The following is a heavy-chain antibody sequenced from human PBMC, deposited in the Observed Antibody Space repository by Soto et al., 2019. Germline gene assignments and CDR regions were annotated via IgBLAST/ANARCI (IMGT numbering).Heavy chain of an antibody. D-gene: IGHD6-19*01. CDR1: GYTFTDYD. Sequence: QVQLVQSGAEVKTPGASVKDSCKASGYTFTDYDINWVRQAPGQGLEWVGRMNPSSGKTDYAQNFQARVTMTRDTSISTAYLELSNLGYEDTAVFYCSTWGRDGWYTGFFWGQGTLVTVAS. V-gene: IGHV1-8*01. CDR3: STWGRDGWYTGFF. J-gene: IGHJ4*02. CDR2: MNPSSGKT.